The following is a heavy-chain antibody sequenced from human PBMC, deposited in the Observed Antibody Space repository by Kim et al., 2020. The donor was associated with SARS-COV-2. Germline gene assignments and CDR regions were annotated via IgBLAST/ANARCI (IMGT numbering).Heavy chain of an antibody. D-gene: IGHD3-22*01. J-gene: IGHJ5*02. Sequence: SETLSLTCTVSGGSISSYYWSWIRQPPGKGLEWIGYIYYSGSTNYNPSLKSRVTISVDTSKNQFSLKLSSVTAADTAVYYCARDTYYYDSSGYYYVHWFDPWGQGTLVTVSS. V-gene: IGHV4-59*01. CDR3: ARDTYYYDSSGYYYVHWFDP. CDR2: IYYSGST. CDR1: GGSISSYY.